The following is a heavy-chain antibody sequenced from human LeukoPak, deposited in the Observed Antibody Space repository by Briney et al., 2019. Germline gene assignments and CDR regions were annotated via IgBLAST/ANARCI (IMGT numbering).Heavy chain of an antibody. D-gene: IGHD4-11*01. CDR2: IYYVGST. CDR3: AGYDYSTPFV. J-gene: IGHJ4*02. V-gene: IGHV4-39*01. CDR1: GGSISSSSYY. Sequence: SETLSLTCTVSGGSISSSSYYWAWIRQPPGKGLEWIGTIYYVGSTYYNPSLKSRVTISVDTSKNQLSLKLTSVTAADTAVYHCAGYDYSTPFVWGQGALVTVSS.